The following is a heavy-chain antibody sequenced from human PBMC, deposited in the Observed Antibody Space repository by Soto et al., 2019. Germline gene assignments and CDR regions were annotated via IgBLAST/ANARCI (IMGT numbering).Heavy chain of an antibody. V-gene: IGHV1-46*01. CDR2: IDPSGGVT. D-gene: IGHD3-16*01. CDR1: GYIFTKFH. J-gene: IGHJ4*02. Sequence: VQLIQFGAEVKKPGASVKVSCRTSGYIFTKFHIHWVRQAPGQGLEWMGMIDPSGGVTRDAQRFQGRMTISSDTSTSRVYMELRGLTSEDSAVYYCARDVSGHDNYETIGYYFDHWGPGTLVTVSS. CDR3: ARDVSGHDNYETIGYYFDH.